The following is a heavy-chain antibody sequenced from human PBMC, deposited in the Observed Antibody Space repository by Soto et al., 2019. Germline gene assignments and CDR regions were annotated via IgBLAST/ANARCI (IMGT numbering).Heavy chain of an antibody. V-gene: IGHV3-30-3*01. D-gene: IGHD3-10*01. J-gene: IGHJ4*02. CDR3: ARDAFDYYASGTYLV. CDR2: ISYDGANK. CDR1: GFTFSSFA. Sequence: PGGSLRLSCAASGFTFSSFAFHWVRQAPGQGLEFVAAISYDGANKYYADSVTGRFTISRDYSKNVVSLQMNSLRSEDTGVYYCARDAFDYYASGTYLVWGQGTLVTVSS.